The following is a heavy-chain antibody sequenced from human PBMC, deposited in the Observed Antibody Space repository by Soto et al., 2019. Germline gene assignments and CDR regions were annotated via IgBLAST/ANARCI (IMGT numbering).Heavy chain of an antibody. V-gene: IGHV3-30*18. CDR2: ISYDGSNK. CDR3: AKGSITMVRGAPYGMDV. CDR1: GFTFSSYG. Sequence: HPGGSLRLSCAASGFTFSSYGMHWVRQAPGKGLEWVAVISYDGSNKYYADSVKGRFTISRDNSKNTLYLQMNSLRAEDTAVYYCAKGSITMVRGAPYGMDVWGQGTTVTVSS. D-gene: IGHD3-10*01. J-gene: IGHJ6*02.